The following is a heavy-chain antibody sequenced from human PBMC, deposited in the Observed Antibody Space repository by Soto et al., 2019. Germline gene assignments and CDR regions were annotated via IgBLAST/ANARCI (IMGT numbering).Heavy chain of an antibody. CDR3: ARDLHRYNWNYRGFGY. D-gene: IGHD1-7*01. CDR2: ISYDGSNK. Sequence: QVQLVESGGGVVQPGRSLRLSCAASGFTFSSYAMHWVRQAPGKGLEWVAVISYDGSNKYYADSVKGRFTISRDNSKNTLYLKMNSLRAEDTAVYYCARDLHRYNWNYRGFGYWGQGTLVTVSS. V-gene: IGHV3-30-3*01. CDR1: GFTFSSYA. J-gene: IGHJ4*02.